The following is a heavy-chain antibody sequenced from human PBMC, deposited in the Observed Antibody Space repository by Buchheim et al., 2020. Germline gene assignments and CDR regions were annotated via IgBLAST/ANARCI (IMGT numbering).Heavy chain of an antibody. V-gene: IGHV3-33*01. Sequence: QVQLVESGGGVVQPGRSLRLSCAASGFTFSSYGMHWVRQAPGKGLEWVAVIWYDGSNKYYADSVKGRFTISRDNSKNTLYLQMSSLRAEDTAVYYCARDPRYYDFWSGYSTNYYYYGMDVWGQGTT. CDR2: IWYDGSNK. CDR1: GFTFSSYG. CDR3: ARDPRYYDFWSGYSTNYYYYGMDV. J-gene: IGHJ6*02. D-gene: IGHD3-3*01.